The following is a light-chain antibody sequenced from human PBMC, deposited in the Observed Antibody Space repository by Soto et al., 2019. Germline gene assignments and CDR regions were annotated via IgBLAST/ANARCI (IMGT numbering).Light chain of an antibody. J-gene: IGLJ1*01. V-gene: IGLV2-14*01. CDR3: TSYTSGSLYV. Sequence: QSALTQPASVSGSPGQSITISCTGTSSDFGAYNYVSWYQQYPGKVPKLLIYNVSNRPSGVSNRFSGSKSGNTASLTISGLPAEDEADYFCTSYTSGSLYVFGTGTKVTVL. CDR1: SSDFGAYNY. CDR2: NVS.